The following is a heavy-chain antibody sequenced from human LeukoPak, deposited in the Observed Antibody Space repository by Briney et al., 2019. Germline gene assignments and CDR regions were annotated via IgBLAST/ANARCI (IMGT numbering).Heavy chain of an antibody. CDR1: GYFITSGYY. D-gene: IGHD3-10*01. CDR3: ARSYYYGSGFDY. CDR2: INHSGST. J-gene: IGHJ4*02. Sequence: SETLSLTCAVSGYFITSGYYWSWIRQPPGKGLEWIGEINHSGSTNYNPSLKSRVTISVDTSKNQFPLKLSSVTAADTAVYYCARSYYYGSGFDYWGQGTLVTVSS. V-gene: IGHV4-34*01.